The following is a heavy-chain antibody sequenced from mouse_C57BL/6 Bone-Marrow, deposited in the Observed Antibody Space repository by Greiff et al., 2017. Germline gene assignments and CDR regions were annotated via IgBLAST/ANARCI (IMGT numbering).Heavy chain of an antibody. D-gene: IGHD1-1*01. V-gene: IGHV1-18*01. Sequence: EVKLMESGPELVKPGASVKIPCKASGYTFTDYNMDWVKQSHGKSLEWIGDINPNNGGTIYNQKFKGKATLTVAKSSSTAYMEIRSLTSEDTAVYDCAIYYYRGYYAMDYWGQGTSVTVSS. CDR3: AIYYYRGYYAMDY. J-gene: IGHJ4*01. CDR2: INPNNGGT. CDR1: GYTFTDYN.